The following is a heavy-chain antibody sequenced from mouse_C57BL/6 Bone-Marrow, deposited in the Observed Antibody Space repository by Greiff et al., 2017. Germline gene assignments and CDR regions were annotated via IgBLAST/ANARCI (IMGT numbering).Heavy chain of an antibody. D-gene: IGHD2-4*01. V-gene: IGHV14-3*01. CDR1: GFNIKNTY. CDR3: ARGIYYDYDQFAY. Sequence: VQLKESVAELVRPGASVKLSCTASGFNIKNTYMHWVKQRPEQGLEWIGRIDPANGNTKYAPKFQGKATITADTSSNTAYLQLSSLTSEDTAIYYCARGIYYDYDQFAYWGQGTLVTVSA. CDR2: IDPANGNT. J-gene: IGHJ3*01.